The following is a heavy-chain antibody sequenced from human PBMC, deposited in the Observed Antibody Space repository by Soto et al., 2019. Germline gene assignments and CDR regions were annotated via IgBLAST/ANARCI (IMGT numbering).Heavy chain of an antibody. CDR1: GYTFTNYG. CDR2: TNTYNGNT. Sequence: QVQLVQSGPEVKKPGASVKVSCKTSGYTFTNYGISWVRQAPGQGLEWMGWTNTYNGNTKYAQDLQGRVTMTADTSTNTASLDLRSLRSDDTAVVVCARGMTPDYFDFWGQGTLVTVSS. J-gene: IGHJ4*02. V-gene: IGHV1-18*04. CDR3: ARGMTPDYFDF.